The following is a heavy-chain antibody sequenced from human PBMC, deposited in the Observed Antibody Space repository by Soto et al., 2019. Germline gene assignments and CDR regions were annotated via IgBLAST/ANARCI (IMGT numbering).Heavy chain of an antibody. V-gene: IGHV4-61*01. CDR3: AREDMSGTYYFDS. D-gene: IGHD1-26*01. CDR2: VYYSGIT. CDR1: GGSVSSQTHF. J-gene: IGHJ4*02. Sequence: SETLSLTCSVSGGSVSSQTHFWSWIRQAPGKGLEWIGYVYYSGITNSNPSLKGRVTISADTSNNQIFLSPTSVTAADTAVYYCAREDMSGTYYFDSWGQGILVTVSS.